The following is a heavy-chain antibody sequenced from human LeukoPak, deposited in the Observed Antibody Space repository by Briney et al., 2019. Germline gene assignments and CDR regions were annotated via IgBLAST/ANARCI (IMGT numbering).Heavy chain of an antibody. V-gene: IGHV3-48*04. CDR2: ISSSITTI. J-gene: IGHJ4*02. D-gene: IGHD2-2*01. Sequence: GGPLRLSCAASEFTFITYSMNWVRQAPGKGLEWISYISSSITTIYYADSVRGRFTISRDNAKNSLYLQMNSLTVEDTAVYYCARVFCRSITCPVDYWGQGILVTVSS. CDR3: ARVFCRSITCPVDY. CDR1: EFTFITYS.